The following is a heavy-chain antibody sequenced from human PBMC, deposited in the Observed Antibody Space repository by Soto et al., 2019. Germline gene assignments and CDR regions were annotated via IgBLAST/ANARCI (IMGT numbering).Heavy chain of an antibody. V-gene: IGHV3-23*01. J-gene: IGHJ6*02. D-gene: IGHD3-22*01. CDR1: GFTFSSYA. CDR2: ISGSGGST. CDR3: AKEIDSPYYYYYGMDV. Sequence: PGGSLRLSCAASGFTFSSYAMSWVRQAPGKGLEWVSAISGSGGSTYYADSVKGRFTISRDNSKNTLYLQMNSLRAEDTAVYYCAKEIDSPYYYYYGMDVWGQGTTVTVSS.